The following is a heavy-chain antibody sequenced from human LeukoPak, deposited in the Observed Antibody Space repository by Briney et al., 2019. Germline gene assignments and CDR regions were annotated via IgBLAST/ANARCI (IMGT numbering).Heavy chain of an antibody. J-gene: IGHJ4*02. Sequence: PSETLSLTCTVSGDSISRYYWSWIRQPPGKGLEWIGEINHSGSTNYNPSLKSRVTISVDTSKNQFSLKLSSVTAADTAVYYCATLRYCSGGSCYSGGDYWGQGTLVTVSS. CDR1: GDSISRYY. V-gene: IGHV4-34*01. D-gene: IGHD2-15*01. CDR3: ATLRYCSGGSCYSGGDY. CDR2: INHSGST.